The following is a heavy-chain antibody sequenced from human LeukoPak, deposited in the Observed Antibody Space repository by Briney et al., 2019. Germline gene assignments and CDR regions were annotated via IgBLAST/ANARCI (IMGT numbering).Heavy chain of an antibody. Sequence: SCKASGGTFSSYAISWVRQAPGKGLEWVSIIYSGGSTYYADSVKGRFTISRDNSKNTLYLQMNSLRAEDTAVYYCARGNPGGEFYWGQGTLVTVSS. CDR1: GGTFSSYA. CDR2: IYSGGST. J-gene: IGHJ4*02. V-gene: IGHV3-53*01. CDR3: ARGNPGGEFY. D-gene: IGHD1-14*01.